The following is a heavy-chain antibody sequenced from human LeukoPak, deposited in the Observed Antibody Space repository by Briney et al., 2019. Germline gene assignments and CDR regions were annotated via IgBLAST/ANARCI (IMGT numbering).Heavy chain of an antibody. J-gene: IGHJ4*02. CDR1: GDSIRTNNYY. D-gene: IGHD5-24*01. Sequence: SETLSLTCTVPGDSIRTNNYYWSWIRQPPGKGLEWIGEINHSGSTNYNPSLKSRATISVDTSKNQFSLKLSSVTAADTAVYYCARGPERWLQSPFDYWGQGTLVTVSS. CDR3: ARGPERWLQSPFDY. V-gene: IGHV4-39*07. CDR2: INHSGST.